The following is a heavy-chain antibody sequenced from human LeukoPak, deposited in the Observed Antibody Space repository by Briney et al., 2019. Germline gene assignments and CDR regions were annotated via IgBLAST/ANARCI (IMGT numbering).Heavy chain of an antibody. J-gene: IGHJ4*02. CDR2: ISSSSSYI. CDR3: AAGGDVEMATKKNIDY. D-gene: IGHD5-24*01. CDR1: GFTFSSYS. Sequence: GGSLRLSCAASGFTFSSYSMNWVRQAPGKGVEWVSSISSSSSYIYYADSVKGRFTISRDNAKNSLYLQMHSLRAEDTAVYYCAAGGDVEMATKKNIDYWGQGTLVTVSS. V-gene: IGHV3-21*01.